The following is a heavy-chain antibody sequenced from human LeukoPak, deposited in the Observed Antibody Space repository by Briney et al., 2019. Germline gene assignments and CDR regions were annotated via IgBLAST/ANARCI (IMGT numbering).Heavy chain of an antibody. V-gene: IGHV4-4*07. Sequence: PSETLSLTCTVSGGSISSHYWSWIRQPAGKGLEWIGRIYTSGSTNYNPSLKSRVTMSVDTSKNQFSLKLSSVTAADTAVYYCAREVVGVTIPYYFDYWGQGTLVTVSS. CDR1: GGSISSHY. D-gene: IGHD3-22*01. CDR2: IYTSGST. CDR3: AREVVGVTIPYYFDY. J-gene: IGHJ4*02.